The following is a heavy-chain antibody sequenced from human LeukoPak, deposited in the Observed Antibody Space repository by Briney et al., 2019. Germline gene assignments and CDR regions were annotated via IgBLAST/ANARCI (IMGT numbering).Heavy chain of an antibody. CDR1: GYTFTSYY. J-gene: IGHJ6*02. CDR2: INPSGGST. V-gene: IGHV1-46*01. Sequence: ASVKVSCKASGYTFTSYYMHWVRQATGQGLEWMGIINPSGGSTSYAQKFQGRVTMTRDTSTSTVYMELSSLRSEDTAVYYCARYTVTLVGYYYGMDVWGQGTTVTVSS. CDR3: ARYTVTLVGYYYGMDV. D-gene: IGHD4-11*01.